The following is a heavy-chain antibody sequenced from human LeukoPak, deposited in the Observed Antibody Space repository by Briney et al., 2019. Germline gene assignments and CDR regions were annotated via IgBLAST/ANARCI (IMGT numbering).Heavy chain of an antibody. D-gene: IGHD3-9*01. CDR2: IYPGDSDT. CDR1: GYRFTSYW. CDR3: ARQLKPYYDILTGYYPPGVNGMDV. Sequence: GESLKISCKGSGYRFTSYWIGWVRQMPGKGLEWMGIIYPGDSDTRYSPSFQGQVTISADKSISTAYLQWSSLKASDTAMYYCARQLKPYYDILTGYYPPGVNGMDVWGQGTTVTVSS. V-gene: IGHV5-51*01. J-gene: IGHJ6*02.